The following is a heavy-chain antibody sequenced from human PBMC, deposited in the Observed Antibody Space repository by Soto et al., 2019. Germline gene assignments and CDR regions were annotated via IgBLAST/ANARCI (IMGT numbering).Heavy chain of an antibody. V-gene: IGHV3-48*01. CDR3: VREMYYYVSGAPYYGMDV. D-gene: IGHD3-10*01. CDR1: GFTFSSYS. CDR2: ISSSSSTI. Sequence: GGSLRLSCAASGFTFSSYSMNWVRQAPGKGLEWVSYISSSSSTIYYADSVKGRFTISRDNAKNSLYLQMNSLRAGDTAVYYCVREMYYYVSGAPYYGMDVWGQGTTVTVSS. J-gene: IGHJ6*02.